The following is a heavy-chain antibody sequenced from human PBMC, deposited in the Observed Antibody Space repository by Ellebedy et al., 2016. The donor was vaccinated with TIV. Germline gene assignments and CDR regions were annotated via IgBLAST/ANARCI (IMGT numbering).Heavy chain of an antibody. CDR2: IVGSGA. CDR3: AKDRTSGDGYWVFDS. D-gene: IGHD2-21*02. J-gene: IGHJ4*02. V-gene: IGHV3-23*01. CDR1: GFTFSSYS. Sequence: PGGSLRLSCAASGFTFSSYSMNWVRQAPGKGLEWVSGIVGSGAEKYADSVKGRFTISRDNSKRTVDLQMRSVRAEDTAVYFCAKDRTSGDGYWVFDSWGQGTMVSVSS.